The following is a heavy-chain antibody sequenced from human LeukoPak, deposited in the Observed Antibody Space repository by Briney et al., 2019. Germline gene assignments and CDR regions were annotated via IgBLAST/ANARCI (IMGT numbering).Heavy chain of an antibody. CDR1: GFSITDSF. J-gene: IGHJ4*02. Sequence: GGSLRLSCAASGFSITDSFMAWVRQAPGKGLQWVTHMSRGGGTEDAASVKGRFTVSRDTAKNSLYLQMNSLRAEDTAVYYCARDHGSYSYWGQGTLVTVSS. V-gene: IGHV3-69-1*01. CDR2: MSRGGGT. D-gene: IGHD1-26*01. CDR3: ARDHGSYSY.